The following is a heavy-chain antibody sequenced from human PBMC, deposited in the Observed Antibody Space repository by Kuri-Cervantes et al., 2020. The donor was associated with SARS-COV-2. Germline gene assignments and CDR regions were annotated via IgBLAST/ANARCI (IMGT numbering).Heavy chain of an antibody. J-gene: IGHJ6*04. D-gene: IGHD4-23*01. V-gene: IGHV4-61*09. CDR1: GGYISSGSYY. CDR2: IYTSGST. CDR3: ARPGGFLDV. Sequence: SETLSLTCTVSGGYISSGSYYWSWIRQPAGKGLEWIGYIYTSGSTNYNPSLKSRVTISVDTSKNQFSLKLSSVTAADTAVYYCARPGGFLDVWGKGTTVTVSS.